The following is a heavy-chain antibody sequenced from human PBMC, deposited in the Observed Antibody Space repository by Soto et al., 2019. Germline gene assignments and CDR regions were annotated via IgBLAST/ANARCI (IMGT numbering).Heavy chain of an antibody. Sequence: QVQLLQSGAEVKKPGSSVRVSCEASGGTFRTYAISWVRQAPGQGLEWMGEISPIFGTVNYAQKFQGRVTITADEPTTTVYMDLRSLRSEGTSVYYCAKGAVAGTPTSYYYCGMDVWGQGTTVTVSS. CDR3: AKGAVAGTPTSYYYCGMDV. D-gene: IGHD6-19*01. CDR1: GGTFRTYA. V-gene: IGHV1-69*12. CDR2: ISPIFGTV. J-gene: IGHJ6*02.